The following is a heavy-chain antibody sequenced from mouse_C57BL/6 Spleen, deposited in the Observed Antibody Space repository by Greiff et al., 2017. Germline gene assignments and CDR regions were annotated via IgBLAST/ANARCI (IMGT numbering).Heavy chain of an antibody. CDR2: IYPSDSEN. CDR1: GYTFTSYW. J-gene: IGHJ3*01. D-gene: IGHD2-4*01. CDR3: AREYDYPVAY. V-gene: IGHV1-61*01. Sequence: QVQLQQPGTELVKPGASVKLSCTASGYTFTSYWMDWVKQRPGQGLEWIGNIYPSDSENHYNQKFKDKATLTVDKSSSTAYMQLSSLKAEDSAVYDSAREYDYPVAYWGQGTLVTVSA.